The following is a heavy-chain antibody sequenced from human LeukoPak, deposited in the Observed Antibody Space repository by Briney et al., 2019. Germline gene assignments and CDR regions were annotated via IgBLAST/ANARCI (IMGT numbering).Heavy chain of an antibody. D-gene: IGHD5-24*01. CDR3: ARYKFHNYFDP. V-gene: IGHV4-61*01. J-gene: IGHJ5*02. CDR1: GDSVSSSPYY. Sequence: PSETLSLTCSVSGDSVSSSPYYWGWIRQPPGKGLEWIGNTFCTSTLYNASLRSRVTILVDTSKNQFSLKLTSATAADTAIYYCARYKFHNYFDPWGQGTLVVVSS. CDR2: TFCTST.